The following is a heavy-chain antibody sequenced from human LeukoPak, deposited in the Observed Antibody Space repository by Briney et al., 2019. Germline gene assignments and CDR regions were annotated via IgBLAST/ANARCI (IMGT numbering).Heavy chain of an antibody. Sequence: ASVMVSCKASGYTFTGYYMHWVRQGPGQGLEWMGWINPNSGGTNYAQQFQGRVTMTKDTSISTAYMELSRLRSDDTAVYYCARDSAGYSSAWTYFDYWGQGALVTVSS. D-gene: IGHD6-19*01. CDR3: ARDSAGYSSAWTYFDY. CDR2: INPNSGGT. V-gene: IGHV1-2*02. CDR1: GYTFTGYY. J-gene: IGHJ4*02.